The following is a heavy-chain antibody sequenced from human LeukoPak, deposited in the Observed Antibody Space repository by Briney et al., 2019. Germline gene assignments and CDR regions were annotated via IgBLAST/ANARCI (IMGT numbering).Heavy chain of an antibody. CDR2: IYYSGST. CDR1: GGSISSNSYY. J-gene: IGHJ4*02. Sequence: SETLSLTCAVSGGSISSNSYYWGWIRQPPGKGLEWIGSIYYSGSTYYNPSLKSRVSISVDTSKNQFSLKLSSVTAADTAVYYCARRFGLETPDYWGQGTLVTVSS. CDR3: ARRFGLETPDY. V-gene: IGHV4-39*01. D-gene: IGHD3/OR15-3a*01.